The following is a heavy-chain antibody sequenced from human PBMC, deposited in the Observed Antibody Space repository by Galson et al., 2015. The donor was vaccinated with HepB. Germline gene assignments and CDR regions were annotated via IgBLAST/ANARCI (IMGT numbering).Heavy chain of an antibody. D-gene: IGHD4-17*01. CDR3: VKDRGDYPPAPAFDI. J-gene: IGHJ3*02. V-gene: IGHV3-9*01. CDR1: GLRFDDYA. CDR2: ISWNSDTI. Sequence: SLRLSCAASGLRFDDYAMHWVRQAPGKGLEWVSSISWNSDTIAYADSVKGRTTISRDNAKNSLVLQMNSLRVEDTALYYCVKDRGDYPPAPAFDIWGQGTMVIVSP.